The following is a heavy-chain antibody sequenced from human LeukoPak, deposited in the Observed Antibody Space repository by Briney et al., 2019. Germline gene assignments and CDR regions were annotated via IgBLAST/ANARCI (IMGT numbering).Heavy chain of an antibody. CDR1: GFTFSSYG. Sequence: PGGSLRLSCAASGFTFSSYGMTWVRQAPGKGLEWVSYISSSSSTIYYADSVKGRFTISRDNAKNTLYLQMNSLRAEDTAVYYCARERYGAFDIWGQGTMVTVSS. CDR3: ARERYGAFDI. D-gene: IGHD1-1*01. CDR2: ISSSSSTI. J-gene: IGHJ3*02. V-gene: IGHV3-48*01.